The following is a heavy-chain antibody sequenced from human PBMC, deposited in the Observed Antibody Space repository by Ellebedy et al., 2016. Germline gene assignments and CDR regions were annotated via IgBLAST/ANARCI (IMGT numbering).Heavy chain of an antibody. CDR2: INPANGGT. CDR1: GYIVTNHA. CDR3: ARDKPGGDNWFDP. Sequence: ASVKVSCKASGYIVTNHAVHWVRQAPGQSFEWMGWINPANGGTRYSQKFLGRVTITSDTSATTVYMELSSLRSEDTAVYFCARDKPGGDNWFDPWGQGTLVTVSS. D-gene: IGHD3-16*01. J-gene: IGHJ5*02. V-gene: IGHV1-3*01.